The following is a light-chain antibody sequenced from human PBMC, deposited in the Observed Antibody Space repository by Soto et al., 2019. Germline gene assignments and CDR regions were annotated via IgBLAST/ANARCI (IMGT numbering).Light chain of an antibody. CDR2: GAS. CDR3: QQYGSSRT. Sequence: EIVLTQSPGTLSLSPGERATLSCRASQSVSSSYLAWYQQKPGQAPRLLIYGASSRATGIPDRFSGSGSGTDFTLTSSRLEPEDFAVYYCQQYGSSRTFGQGNKVEIE. CDR1: QSVSSSY. V-gene: IGKV3-20*01. J-gene: IGKJ1*01.